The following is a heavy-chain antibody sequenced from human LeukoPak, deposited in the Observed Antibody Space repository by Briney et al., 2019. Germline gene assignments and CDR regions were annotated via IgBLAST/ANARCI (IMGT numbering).Heavy chain of an antibody. Sequence: SETLSLTCTVSGGSISSSSYYWGWIRQPPGKGLEWIGSIYYSGSTYYNPSLKSRVTISVDTSKNQFSLKLSSVTAADTAVYYCARRPGPFLVGATHWGQGTMVTVSS. D-gene: IGHD1-26*01. J-gene: IGHJ3*01. CDR1: GGSISSSSYY. V-gene: IGHV4-39*01. CDR2: IYYSGST. CDR3: ARRPGPFLVGATH.